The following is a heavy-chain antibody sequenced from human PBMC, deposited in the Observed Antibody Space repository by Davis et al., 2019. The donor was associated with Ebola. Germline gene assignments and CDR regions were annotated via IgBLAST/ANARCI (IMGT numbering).Heavy chain of an antibody. CDR2: VHYSGTT. J-gene: IGHJ5*01. Sequence: MPSETLSLTCTVSGGSIRGYFWSWIRQSPGKGLEWIGYVHYSGTTNYNPSLESRLTISVDTSKKQFSLKLSSVTAADTAVYYCAREQEGLTPNWFDSWGQGTLVTVSS. V-gene: IGHV4-59*12. CDR3: AREQEGLTPNWFDS. D-gene: IGHD3/OR15-3a*01. CDR1: GGSIRGYF.